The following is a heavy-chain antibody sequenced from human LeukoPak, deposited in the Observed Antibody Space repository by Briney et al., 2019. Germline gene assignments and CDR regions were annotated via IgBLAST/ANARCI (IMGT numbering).Heavy chain of an antibody. Sequence: PGGSLRLSCIVSGFTVSSNYMSWVRQAPGKGLEWVSSIISSSSYIYYADSVKGRFTISRDNAKNSLYLQMNSLRAEDTAVYYCARAGYCSSTSCFNRWPFDYWGQGTLVTVSS. V-gene: IGHV3-21*01. CDR2: IISSSSYI. J-gene: IGHJ4*02. CDR3: ARAGYCSSTSCFNRWPFDY. D-gene: IGHD2-2*01. CDR1: GFTVSSNY.